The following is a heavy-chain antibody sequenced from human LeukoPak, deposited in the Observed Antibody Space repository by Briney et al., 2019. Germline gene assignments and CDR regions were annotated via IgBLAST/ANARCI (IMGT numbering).Heavy chain of an antibody. Sequence: SETLSLTCTVSGGSISSYYWSWIRQPPGERLEWIGYIYYSGSTNYNPSLKGRVTISVDTFKNQFSLKLSSVTAADTAVYYCARQGSSGWYGDAFDIWGQGTMITVSS. CDR2: IYYSGST. V-gene: IGHV4-59*01. J-gene: IGHJ3*02. D-gene: IGHD6-19*01. CDR1: GGSISSYY. CDR3: ARQGSSGWYGDAFDI.